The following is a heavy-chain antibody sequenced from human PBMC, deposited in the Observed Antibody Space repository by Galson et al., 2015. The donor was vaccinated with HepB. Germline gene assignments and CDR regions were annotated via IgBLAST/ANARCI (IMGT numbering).Heavy chain of an antibody. CDR2: IWYDGSNK. J-gene: IGHJ4*02. CDR1: GFTFSSYG. Sequence: SLRLSCAASGFTFSSYGMHWVRQAPGKGLEWVAVIWYDGSNKYYADSVKGRFTISRDNSKNTLYLQMNSLRAEDTAVYYCARGSRGWIWFGEVLLDYWGQGTLVTVSS. CDR3: ARGSRGWIWFGEVLLDY. D-gene: IGHD3-10*01. V-gene: IGHV3-33*08.